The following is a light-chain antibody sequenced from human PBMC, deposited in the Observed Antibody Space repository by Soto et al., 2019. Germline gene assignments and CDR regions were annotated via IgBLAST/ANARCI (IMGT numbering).Light chain of an antibody. CDR2: DAS. V-gene: IGKV3-15*01. Sequence: EIVMTQSPATLSVSPGERATLSCRASQSVSSHLAWYQHKPGQAPRLLIYDASTRATDVPDRFTGSGSATELTLTISSLQSEDFAVYYCQQYNNWPLTWTFGLGTKVEIK. CDR3: QQYNNWPLTWT. CDR1: QSVSSH. J-gene: IGKJ1*01.